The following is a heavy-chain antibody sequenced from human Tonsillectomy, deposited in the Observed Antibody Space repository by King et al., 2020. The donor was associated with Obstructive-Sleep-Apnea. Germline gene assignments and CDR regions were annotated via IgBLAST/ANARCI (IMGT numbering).Heavy chain of an antibody. D-gene: IGHD2-21*02. CDR2: IYYSGST. J-gene: IGHJ3*02. Sequence: VQLQESGPGLVKPSETLSLTCTVSGGSVSRGSYYWSWIRQPPGKGLEWIGYIYYSGSTNYNPSLKSRVTISVDTSKNQFSLKLSSVTAADTAVYYCARETPPYCGGDCYSGAFDIWGQGTMVTVSS. CDR3: ARETPPYCGGDCYSGAFDI. CDR1: GGSVSRGSYY. V-gene: IGHV4-61*01.